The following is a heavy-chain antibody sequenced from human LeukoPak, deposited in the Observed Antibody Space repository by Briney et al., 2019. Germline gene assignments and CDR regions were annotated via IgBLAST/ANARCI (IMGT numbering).Heavy chain of an antibody. CDR2: ISYDGSNK. CDR1: GITLSRYA. J-gene: IGHJ4*02. CDR3: ARLFDFWISDHQLFQTY. V-gene: IGHV3-30*04. D-gene: IGHD3-3*01. Sequence: GGSLRLSCAASGITLSRYAVHWVRQAPGKGLEWVAVISYDGSNKQYADSVKGRFTISRDNSKNTVFLQMNSLRPEDTAVYYCARLFDFWISDHQLFQTYWGQGTLVTVSS.